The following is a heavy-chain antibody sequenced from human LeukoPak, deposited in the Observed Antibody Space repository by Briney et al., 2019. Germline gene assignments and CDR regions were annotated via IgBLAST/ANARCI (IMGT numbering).Heavy chain of an antibody. CDR2: ITSRGTYI. CDR1: GFNFDAYG. CDR3: ARGGNGVNVGYCDY. Sequence: PGGSLRLSCAASGFNFDAYGMNWVRQAPGEGLEWVSSITSRGTYIYYADSVKGRFIVSRDNTQNSLYLQMDSLRAEDTAVYYCARGGNGVNVGYCDYWGQGTLVTVSS. D-gene: IGHD4-23*01. V-gene: IGHV3-21*04. J-gene: IGHJ4*02.